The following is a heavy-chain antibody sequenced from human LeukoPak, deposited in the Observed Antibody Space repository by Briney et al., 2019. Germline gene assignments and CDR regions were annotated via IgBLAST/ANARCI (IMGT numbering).Heavy chain of an antibody. D-gene: IGHD6-19*01. J-gene: IGHJ4*02. Sequence: GGSLRLSCAASGFTFSDYAMNWVRQAPGKGLEWVSAISGSGDSTYYADSVKGRFTISRDNSKNTLYLQMNSLRAEDTAVYYCAKDRSGQWLVRVPDYWGQGTLVTVSS. CDR3: AKDRSGQWLVRVPDY. CDR1: GFTFSDYA. V-gene: IGHV3-23*01. CDR2: ISGSGDST.